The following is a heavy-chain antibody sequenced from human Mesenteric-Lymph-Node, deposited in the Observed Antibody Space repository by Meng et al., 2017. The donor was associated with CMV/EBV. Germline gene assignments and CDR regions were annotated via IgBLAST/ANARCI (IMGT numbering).Heavy chain of an antibody. Sequence: ASVKVSCKASGYTFTGYYIHWVRQAPGQGLEWMGWINPNSGGTNYAQKFQGRVTMTRDTSITTAYMELSRLRSDDTAVYYCARILVADLGVGVATPSGVHYYYGMDVWGQGTTVTVSS. J-gene: IGHJ6*02. CDR1: GYTFTGYY. CDR3: ARILVADLGVGVATPSGVHYYYGMDV. D-gene: IGHD5-12*01. CDR2: INPNSGGT. V-gene: IGHV1-2*02.